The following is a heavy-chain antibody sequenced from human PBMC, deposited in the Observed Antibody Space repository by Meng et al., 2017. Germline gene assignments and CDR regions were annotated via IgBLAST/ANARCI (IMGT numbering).Heavy chain of an antibody. Sequence: VQWVQSGVEVKKPGASVKVSCKPSVYNFPDYYIHWVRRAPGQGLEWMGRINPKSGDTHYAQKFQARVTMTGDTSISTAYMELSGLRSDDTAMYYCARDEDISAAGKLFGDYWGQGTLVTVSS. CDR3: ARDEDISAAGKLFGDY. J-gene: IGHJ4*02. CDR1: VYNFPDYY. V-gene: IGHV1-2*06. D-gene: IGHD6-25*01. CDR2: INPKSGDT.